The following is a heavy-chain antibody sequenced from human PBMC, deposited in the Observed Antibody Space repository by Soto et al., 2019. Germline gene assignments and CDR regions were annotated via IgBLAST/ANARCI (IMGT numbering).Heavy chain of an antibody. CDR3: TRVGRERLRLDIYYYGMDV. Sequence: GGSLRLSCTASGFTFGDYAMSWFRQAPGKGLEWVGFIRSKAYGGTTEYAASVKGRFTISRDDSKSIAYLQMNSLKTEDTAVYYCTRVGRERLRLDIYYYGMDVWGQGTTVTVSS. CDR1: GFTFGDYA. D-gene: IGHD5-12*01. CDR2: IRSKAYGGTT. J-gene: IGHJ6*02. V-gene: IGHV3-49*03.